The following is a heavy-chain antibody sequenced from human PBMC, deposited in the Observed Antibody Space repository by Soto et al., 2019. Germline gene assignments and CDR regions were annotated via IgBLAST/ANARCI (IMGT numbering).Heavy chain of an antibody. J-gene: IGHJ2*01. CDR1: GGSFSGYY. CDR2: INHSGST. V-gene: IGHV4-34*01. CDR3: ARGDEYSSSSWYFDL. Sequence: SETLSLTCAVYGGSFSGYYWSWIRQPPGKGLEWIGEINHSGSTNYNPSLKSRVTISVDTSKNQFSLKLSSGTAADTAVYYCARGDEYSSSSWYFDLWGRGTLVTVSS. D-gene: IGHD6-6*01.